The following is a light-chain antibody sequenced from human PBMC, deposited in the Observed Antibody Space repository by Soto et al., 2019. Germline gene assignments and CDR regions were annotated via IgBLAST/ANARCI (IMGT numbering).Light chain of an antibody. V-gene: IGLV2-14*03. Sequence: QSLLTQPAAVSGSPGQAITVSFSGTSSDIGAHNFVSWYQQHPGKAPKLIIYEVINRPSGVSDRFSGSKSGNTASLTISGLKPADEADYSCNSYTTSTTFVLGRGTKVNVL. CDR1: SSDIGAHNF. J-gene: IGLJ6*01. CDR3: NSYTTSTTFV. CDR2: EVI.